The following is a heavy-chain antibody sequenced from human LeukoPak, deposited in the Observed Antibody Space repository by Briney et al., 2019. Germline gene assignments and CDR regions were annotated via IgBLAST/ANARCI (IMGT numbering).Heavy chain of an antibody. CDR1: GYTFTSYY. V-gene: IGHV1-46*01. CDR3: ASKDSSGWYEEA. J-gene: IGHJ5*02. Sequence: ASVKVSCKASGYTFTSYYIHWVRQAPGQGLEWMGIINPSGGSTSYAQKFQGRVTMTRDTPTSTVYMELSSLRSEDTAVYYCASKDSSGWYEEAWGQGTLVTVSS. CDR2: INPSGGST. D-gene: IGHD6-19*01.